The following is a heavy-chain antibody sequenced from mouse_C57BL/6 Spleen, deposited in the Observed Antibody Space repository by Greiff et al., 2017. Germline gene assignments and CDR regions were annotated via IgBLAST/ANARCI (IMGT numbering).Heavy chain of an antibody. D-gene: IGHD1-1*01. V-gene: IGHV5-4*01. Sequence: EVQLQESGGGLVKPGGSLKLSCAASGFTFSSYAMSWVRQTPEQRLEWVATISDGSGYTYYPDNVKGRFTISRDNATNNQDLQMSHLKSEDTAMYYCARERNYYGSSYFDYWGQGTTLTASS. CDR2: ISDGSGYT. CDR3: ARERNYYGSSYFDY. J-gene: IGHJ2*01. CDR1: GFTFSSYA.